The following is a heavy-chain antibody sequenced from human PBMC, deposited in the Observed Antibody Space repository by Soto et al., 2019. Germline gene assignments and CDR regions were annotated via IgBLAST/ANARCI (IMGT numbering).Heavy chain of an antibody. D-gene: IGHD6-25*01. CDR1: GFTFNTYW. CDR2: INEDGNKQ. Sequence: EVQLVESGGGLVQPGGSLRLSCVVSGFTFNTYWMTWIRQAPGKGLEWVANINEDGNKQNYVDSVRGRFTISRDNAKTSLYLQMNSLRVEDTALYYCATRAGAPADWGQGTLVTVSS. V-gene: IGHV3-7*01. J-gene: IGHJ4*02. CDR3: ATRAGAPAD.